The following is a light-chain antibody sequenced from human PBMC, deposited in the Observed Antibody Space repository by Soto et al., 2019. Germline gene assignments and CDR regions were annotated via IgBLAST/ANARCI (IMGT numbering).Light chain of an antibody. Sequence: EVVLTQSPGTPSLSPGERATLSCRASQSVSTSLAWYQQKPGQAPRLLIYDASNRAPGIPARFSGSGSGTDFTLSISSLEPEDFAFYYCQQRNNWPPYTFGQGTKLEIK. V-gene: IGKV3-11*01. CDR3: QQRNNWPPYT. J-gene: IGKJ2*01. CDR2: DAS. CDR1: QSVSTS.